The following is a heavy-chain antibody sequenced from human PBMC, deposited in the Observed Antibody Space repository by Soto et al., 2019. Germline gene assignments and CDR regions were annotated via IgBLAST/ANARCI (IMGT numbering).Heavy chain of an antibody. Sequence: XETLSLPCTGSGGSISSYDWSWIRRPPGKGLEWIGYIYYSGSTNYNPSLKSRVTISVDTSKNQFSLKLSSVTAADTAVYYCAANIPADGNYYYYGMDVWGQGTTVTVSS. CDR1: GGSISSYD. CDR3: AANIPADGNYYYYGMDV. D-gene: IGHD6-13*01. CDR2: IYYSGST. J-gene: IGHJ6*02. V-gene: IGHV4-59*01.